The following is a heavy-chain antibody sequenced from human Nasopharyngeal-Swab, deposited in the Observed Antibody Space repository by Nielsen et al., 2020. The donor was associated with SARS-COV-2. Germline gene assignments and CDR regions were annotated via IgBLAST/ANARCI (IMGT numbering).Heavy chain of an antibody. CDR3: EGIWSSNDAFDM. V-gene: IGHV3-74*01. Sequence: GGSLRLSCVASGFDFSSYWMNWVRQVPGKGLVGVSRISGDGSATSYADSVQGRFTISRDNARNTVFLQMNSLREEDTAVYYCEGIWSSNDAFDMWGQGTMVTVSS. J-gene: IGHJ3*02. CDR1: GFDFSSYW. D-gene: IGHD2-15*01. CDR2: ISGDGSAT.